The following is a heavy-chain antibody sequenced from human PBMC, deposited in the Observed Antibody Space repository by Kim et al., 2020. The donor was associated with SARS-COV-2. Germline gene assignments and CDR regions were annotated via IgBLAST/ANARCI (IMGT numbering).Heavy chain of an antibody. Sequence: ASVKVSCKASGYTFTSYAMNWVRQAPGQGLEWMGWINTNTGNPTYVQGFTGRFVFSLDTSVSTAYLQISSLKAEDTAVYYCARATTGLGSRRIAAREIDYWGQGTLVTVSS. CDR2: INTNTGNP. D-gene: IGHD6-6*01. V-gene: IGHV7-4-1*02. CDR3: ARATTGLGSRRIAAREIDY. J-gene: IGHJ4*02. CDR1: GYTFTSYA.